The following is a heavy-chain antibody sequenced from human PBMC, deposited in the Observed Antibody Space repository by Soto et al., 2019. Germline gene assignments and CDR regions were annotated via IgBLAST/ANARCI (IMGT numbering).Heavy chain of an antibody. CDR3: ARRSSGYNYYYYYGMDV. D-gene: IGHD3-22*01. J-gene: IGHJ6*02. CDR2: IDPSDSYT. V-gene: IGHV5-10-1*01. Sequence: PGESLKISCKGSGYSFTSYWISWVRQMPGKGLEWMGRIDPSDSYTNYSPSFQGHVTISADKSISTAYLQWSSLKASDTAMYYCARRSSGYNYYYYYGMDVWGQGTTVTVS. CDR1: GYSFTSYW.